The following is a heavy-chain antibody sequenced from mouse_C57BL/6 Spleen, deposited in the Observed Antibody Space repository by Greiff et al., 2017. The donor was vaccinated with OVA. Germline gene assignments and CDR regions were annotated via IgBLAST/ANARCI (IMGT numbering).Heavy chain of an antibody. D-gene: IGHD2-3*01. Sequence: EVQGVESGGGLVQPGGSLSLSCAASGFTFTDYYMSWVRQPPGKALEWLGFIRNKANGYTTEYSASVKGRFTISRDNSQSILYLQMNALRAEDSATYYCARSIYDGYWGNAMDYWGQGTSVTVSS. J-gene: IGHJ4*01. CDR1: GFTFTDYY. CDR2: IRNKANGYTT. CDR3: ARSIYDGYWGNAMDY. V-gene: IGHV7-3*01.